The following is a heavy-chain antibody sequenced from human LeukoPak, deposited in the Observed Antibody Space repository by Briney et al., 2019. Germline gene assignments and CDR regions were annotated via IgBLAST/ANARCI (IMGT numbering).Heavy chain of an antibody. J-gene: IGHJ4*02. V-gene: IGHV3-23*01. CDR2: ISGSGGST. D-gene: IGHD3-10*01. CDR1: GFTVSSNS. Sequence: GGSLRLSCTVSGFTVSSNSMSWVRQAPGKGLEWVSAISGSGGSTYYADSVKGRFTISRDNSKNTLYLQMNSLRAEDTAVYYCAKDRYYYGSGSYYNEGYDYWGQGTLVTVSS. CDR3: AKDRYYYGSGSYYNEGYDY.